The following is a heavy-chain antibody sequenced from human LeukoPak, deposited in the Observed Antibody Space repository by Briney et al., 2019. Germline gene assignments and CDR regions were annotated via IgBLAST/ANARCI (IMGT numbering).Heavy chain of an antibody. D-gene: IGHD3-22*01. J-gene: IGHJ4*02. CDR3: ASNPYYYDSSGYVDY. CDR1: GGSISSYY. V-gene: IGHV4-59*12. CDR2: IYYSGST. Sequence: SETLSLTCTVSGGSISSYYWSWIRQPPGKGLEWIGYIYYSGSTNYNPSLKSRVTISVGRSKNQFSLKLSSVTAADTAVYYCASNPYYYDSSGYVDYWGQGTLVTVSS.